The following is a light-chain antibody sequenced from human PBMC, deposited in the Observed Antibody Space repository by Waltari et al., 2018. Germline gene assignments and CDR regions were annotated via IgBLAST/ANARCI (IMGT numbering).Light chain of an antibody. J-gene: IGLJ1*01. CDR1: NNEIGDYNQ. CDR3: FSYVGSVYV. V-gene: IGLV2-11*01. Sequence: QSALTQPRSVSGSPGQSVTISCTGTNNEIGDYNQFSWYQHPPVKAPKLMIFDVTKRPSWVPDRFSSSKSGNTAALTISGLQTEDEADYYCFSYVGSVYVVGIGTQVTVL. CDR2: DVT.